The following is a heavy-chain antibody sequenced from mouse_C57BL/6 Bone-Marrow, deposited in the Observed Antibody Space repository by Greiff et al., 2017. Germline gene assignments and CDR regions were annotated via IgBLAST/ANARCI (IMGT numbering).Heavy chain of an antibody. V-gene: IGHV1-63*01. D-gene: IGHD6-1*01. J-gene: IGHJ1*03. CDR3: ARNRLWDWYCEV. Sequence: VQLLQSGAELVKPGTSVKMSCKASGYTFTNYWMGWAKQRPGHGLEWIGYIYPGGGYTNYNEKFKGKATLTADKSSSTAYLQFSSLTSENSAIYYGARNRLWDWYCEVWGTGTTVTVSS. CDR1: GYTFTNYW. CDR2: IYPGGGYT.